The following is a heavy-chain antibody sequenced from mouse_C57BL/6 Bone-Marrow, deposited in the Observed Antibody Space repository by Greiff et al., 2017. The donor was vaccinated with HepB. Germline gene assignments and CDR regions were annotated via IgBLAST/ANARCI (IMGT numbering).Heavy chain of an antibody. J-gene: IGHJ2*01. CDR2: IYPRDGST. CDR1: GYTFTDHT. V-gene: IGHV1-78*01. CDR3: ARARLLPLFDY. Sequence: VQGVESDAELVKPGASVKISCKVSGYTFTDHTIPWLKQRPEQGLEWIGYIYPRDGSTKYNEKFKGKATLTADKSSSTAYMQLNSLTSEDSAVYFCARARLLPLFDYWGQGTTLTVSS. D-gene: IGHD2-3*01.